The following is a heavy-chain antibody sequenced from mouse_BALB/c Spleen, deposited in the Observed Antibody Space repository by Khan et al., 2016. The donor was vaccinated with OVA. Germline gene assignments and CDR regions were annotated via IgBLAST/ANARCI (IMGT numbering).Heavy chain of an antibody. V-gene: IGHV10-1*02. J-gene: IGHJ3*01. CDR1: GFTFKIYA. CDR3: GRHELYGNYVFAY. Sequence: EVQLVESGGGLVQPKGSLKLSCAASGFTFKIYAMNWVRQAPGKGLEWVARIRSKSNNYVTYYADSVKDRFTISRNDSQSMLYLQMNNLKTEDTARYYCGRHELYGNYVFAYWGQGTLVTVSA. CDR2: IRSKSNNYVT. D-gene: IGHD2-1*01.